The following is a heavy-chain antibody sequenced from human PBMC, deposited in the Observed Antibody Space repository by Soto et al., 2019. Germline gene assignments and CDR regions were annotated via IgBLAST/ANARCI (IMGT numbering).Heavy chain of an antibody. Sequence: EVQLLESGGGLVQPGGSLRLSCAASGFTFSSYAMSWVRQAPGKGLEWVSAISGSGGSTYYADSVKGRFTISRDNSKNTLYLQMNSLRAEGTAVYYCAKGDLWSPYYFDYWGQGTLVTVSS. D-gene: IGHD2-21*01. CDR3: AKGDLWSPYYFDY. CDR2: ISGSGGST. J-gene: IGHJ4*02. V-gene: IGHV3-23*01. CDR1: GFTFSSYA.